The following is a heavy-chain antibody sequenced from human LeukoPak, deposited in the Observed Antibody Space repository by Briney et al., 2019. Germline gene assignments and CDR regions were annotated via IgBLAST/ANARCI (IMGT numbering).Heavy chain of an antibody. CDR2: IYYSGST. D-gene: IGHD3-3*01. V-gene: IGHV4-59*06. CDR3: LSASGAFDI. CDR1: GGSMNPYY. Sequence: SETLSLTCSVSGGSMNPYYWNWIRQPPGKGLEWIGYIYYSGSTYYNPSLKSRVTISVDTSKNQFSLKLSSVTAADTAVYYCLSASGAFDIWGQGTMVTVSS. J-gene: IGHJ3*02.